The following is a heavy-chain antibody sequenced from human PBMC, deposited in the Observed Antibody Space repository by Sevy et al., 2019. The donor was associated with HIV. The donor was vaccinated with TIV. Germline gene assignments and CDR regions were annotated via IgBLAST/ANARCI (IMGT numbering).Heavy chain of an antibody. Sequence: GKSLKISCKASGYSFTTYWIGWVRQMPGKGLHWMGSIYPGDSDTIYSPSFQGQVSISADKSVTTAYLQWNSLQASDTAIYYCARLGNNEEGAFDIWGQGTMVTVSS. V-gene: IGHV5-51*01. CDR3: ARLGNNEEGAFDI. CDR1: GYSFTTYW. J-gene: IGHJ3*02. D-gene: IGHD2-8*01. CDR2: IYPGDSDT.